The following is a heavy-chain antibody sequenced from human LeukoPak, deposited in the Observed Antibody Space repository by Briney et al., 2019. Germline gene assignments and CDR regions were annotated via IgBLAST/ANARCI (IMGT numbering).Heavy chain of an antibody. J-gene: IGHJ3*02. V-gene: IGHV3-74*01. CDR1: GFTFSSYW. Sequence: GGSLRLSCAASGFTFSSYWMHWVRQAPGKGLVWVSRINSDGSSTSYADSVKGRFTISRDNAKNTLYLQMNSLSAEDTAVYYCARDNTARDAFDIWGQGTMVTVSS. D-gene: IGHD5-18*01. CDR3: ARDNTARDAFDI. CDR2: INSDGSST.